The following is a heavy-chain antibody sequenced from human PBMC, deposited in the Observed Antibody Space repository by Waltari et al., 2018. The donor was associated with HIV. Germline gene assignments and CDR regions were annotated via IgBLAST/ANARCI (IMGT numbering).Heavy chain of an antibody. V-gene: IGHV1-69*01. Sequence: QVQLVQSGAEVRTPGSSVKVSCKTSGATFSKYAITWVRQAPGQGLEWLGGIIPKCATTHDAQHVQDRVTSSADETTGTAYMELGRLRSQDTAVYYCARTMRLAGYYNGMDVWGQGTTVTVS. CDR1: GATFSKYA. J-gene: IGHJ6*02. CDR3: ARTMRLAGYYNGMDV. CDR2: IIPKCATT. D-gene: IGHD3-22*01.